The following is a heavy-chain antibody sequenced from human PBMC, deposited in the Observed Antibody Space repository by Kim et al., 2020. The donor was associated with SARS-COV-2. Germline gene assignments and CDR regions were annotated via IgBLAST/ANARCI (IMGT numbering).Heavy chain of an antibody. CDR2: INPNSGDT. Sequence: ASVKVSCRASGYTFTGLYIHWVRQAPGQGLEWMGWINPNSGDTYYAQKFEGWVTLTRDTSINTAYMELSRLKSDDTAVYFCARDARALATTEDYYYYYVMDVWGQGTTVSVSS. V-gene: IGHV1-2*04. J-gene: IGHJ6*02. D-gene: IGHD1-26*01. CDR3: ARDARALATTEDYYYYYVMDV. CDR1: GYTFTGLY.